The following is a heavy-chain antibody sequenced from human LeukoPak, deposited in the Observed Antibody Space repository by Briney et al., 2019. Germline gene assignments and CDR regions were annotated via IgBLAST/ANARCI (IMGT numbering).Heavy chain of an antibody. V-gene: IGHV4-59*01. CDR3: ARDSCGGDCSFDY. CDR1: GGSISSYY. Sequence: SETLSLTCTVSGGSISSYYWSWIRQPPGKGLEWIGYIYYSGSTNYNPSLKSRVTISADTSKNQFSLKLSSVTAADTAVYYCARDSCGGDCSFDYWGQGTLVTVSS. CDR2: IYYSGST. D-gene: IGHD2-21*02. J-gene: IGHJ4*02.